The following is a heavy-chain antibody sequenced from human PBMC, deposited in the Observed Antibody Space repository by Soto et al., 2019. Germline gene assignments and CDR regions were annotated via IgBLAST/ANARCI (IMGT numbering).Heavy chain of an antibody. CDR3: AKSGGVVGGSAHTFLEY. CDR2: ISCDGKNR. Sequence: QVQLVESGGGLVQPGKSLRLSCVASGFIFSNYAMHWVRQAPGKGLEWVALISCDGKNRDYADSVKGRFTIYRDNPKNMPYRQSNSLRPAEAAFYYRAKSGGVVGGSAHTFLEYGGQGTLFTASS. V-gene: IGHV3-30*18. CDR1: GFIFSNYA. D-gene: IGHD2-15*01. J-gene: IGHJ4*02.